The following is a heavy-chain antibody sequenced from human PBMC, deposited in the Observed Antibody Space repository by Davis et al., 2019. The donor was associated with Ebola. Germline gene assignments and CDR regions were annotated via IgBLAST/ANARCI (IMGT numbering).Heavy chain of an antibody. CDR1: GYSISSGYY. CDR3: ARGSSSWYWFDP. Sequence: SETLSLTCAVSGYSISSGYYWGWIRQPPGKGLEWIGSIYYSGSTYYNPSLKSRVTISVDTSKNQFSLKLSSVTAADTAVYYCARGSSSWYWFDPWGQGTLVTVSS. D-gene: IGHD6-13*01. CDR2: IYYSGST. V-gene: IGHV4-38-2*01. J-gene: IGHJ5*02.